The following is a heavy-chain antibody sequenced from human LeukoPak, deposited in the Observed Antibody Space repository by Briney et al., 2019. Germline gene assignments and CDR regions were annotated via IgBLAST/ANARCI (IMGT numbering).Heavy chain of an antibody. D-gene: IGHD1-1*01. J-gene: IGHJ4*02. CDR1: GFTFSSYW. CDR2: INSDGSDT. Sequence: HPGGSLRLSCAASGFTFSSYWMHWVRQAPGKGLVWVSCINSDGSDTNYADSVKGRFTISRDNAKGTLYLQMNSLRAEDTATYYCARELASGYWGQGTLVTVSS. V-gene: IGHV3-74*01. CDR3: ARELASGY.